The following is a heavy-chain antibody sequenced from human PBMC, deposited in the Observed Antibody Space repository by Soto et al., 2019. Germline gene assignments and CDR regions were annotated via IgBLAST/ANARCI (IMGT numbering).Heavy chain of an antibody. CDR3: ATALDNWNYRYFQH. Sequence: GASVKVSCKASGYTFTGYYMHWVRQAPGQGLEWMGWINPNSGGTNYAQKFQGWVTMTRDTSISTAYMEPSRLRSDDTAVYYCATALDNWNYRYFQHWGQGTLVTVSS. CDR2: INPNSGGT. V-gene: IGHV1-2*04. D-gene: IGHD1-7*01. CDR1: GYTFTGYY. J-gene: IGHJ1*01.